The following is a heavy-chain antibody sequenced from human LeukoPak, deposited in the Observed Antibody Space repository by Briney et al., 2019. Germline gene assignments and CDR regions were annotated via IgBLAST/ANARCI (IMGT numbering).Heavy chain of an antibody. CDR1: GFTFSNAW. CDR2: IKTKIDGETT. Sequence: GGSLRLSCAASGFTFSNAWMTWVRHAPGKGLEWVGRIKTKIDGETTDYAAPVEGRFTISRDDSKNTLYLQMNSLKTNDTAVYYCTTVERWLLRSSPYWGQGTLVTVSS. D-gene: IGHD5-24*01. V-gene: IGHV3-15*01. CDR3: TTVERWLLRSSPY. J-gene: IGHJ4*02.